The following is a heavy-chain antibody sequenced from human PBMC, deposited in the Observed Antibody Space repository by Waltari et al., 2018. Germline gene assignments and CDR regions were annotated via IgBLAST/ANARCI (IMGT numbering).Heavy chain of an antibody. CDR1: GGTFSSYA. J-gene: IGHJ6*02. CDR2: IIPIFGTA. D-gene: IGHD2-15*01. CDR3: ARGIVVVVVATPYYYYGMDV. V-gene: IGHV1-69*01. Sequence: QVQLVQSGAEVKKPGSSVKVSCKASGGTFSSYAISWVRQAPGQGLGWMGGIIPIFGTANYAQKFQGRVTITADESTSTAYMELSSLRSEDTAVYYCARGIVVVVVATPYYYYGMDVWGQGTTVTVSS.